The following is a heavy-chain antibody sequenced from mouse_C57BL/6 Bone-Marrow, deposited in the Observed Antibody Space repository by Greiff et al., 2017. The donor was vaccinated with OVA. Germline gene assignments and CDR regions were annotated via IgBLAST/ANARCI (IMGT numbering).Heavy chain of an antibody. CDR3: ARGHDGYYGYFDV. V-gene: IGHV5-4*01. CDR2: ISDGGSYT. CDR1: GFTFSSYA. Sequence: EVQGVESGGGLVKPGGSLKLSCAASGFTFSSYAMSWVRQTPEKRLEWVATISDGGSYTYYPDNVKGRFTISRDNAKNNLYLQMSHLKSEDTAMYYCARGHDGYYGYFDVWGTGTTVTVSS. J-gene: IGHJ1*03. D-gene: IGHD2-3*01.